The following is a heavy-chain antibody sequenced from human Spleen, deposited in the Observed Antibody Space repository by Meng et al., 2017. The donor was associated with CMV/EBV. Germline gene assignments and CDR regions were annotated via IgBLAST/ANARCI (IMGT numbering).Heavy chain of an antibody. J-gene: IGHJ4*02. Sequence: GESLKISCTASGFIFNNFAMSWVRQAPGKGLEWVSAVTGSGDSTYHADSVEGRFTISRDNSKNTLYLQMNSLRAEDTAVYYCAKDSPKYSNGWPRGNYFDYWGQGTLVTVSS. CDR2: VTGSGDST. V-gene: IGHV3-23*01. CDR3: AKDSPKYSNGWPRGNYFDY. D-gene: IGHD6-19*01. CDR1: GFIFNNFA.